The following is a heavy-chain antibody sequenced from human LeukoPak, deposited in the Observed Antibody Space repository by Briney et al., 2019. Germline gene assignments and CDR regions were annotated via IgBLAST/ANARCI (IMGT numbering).Heavy chain of an antibody. CDR1: GFNFDDHG. D-gene: IGHD6-19*01. CDR3: AAGDRNGWYFDY. Sequence: GRSPRLSCAASGFNFDDHGMSWVRQVPGKGLEWVSGINWNGGSTGYADSVKGRFTISRVNAKNSLYLQMNSLRAEDTALYYCAAGDRNGWYFDYWGQGTLVTVSS. V-gene: IGHV3-20*04. J-gene: IGHJ4*02. CDR2: INWNGGST.